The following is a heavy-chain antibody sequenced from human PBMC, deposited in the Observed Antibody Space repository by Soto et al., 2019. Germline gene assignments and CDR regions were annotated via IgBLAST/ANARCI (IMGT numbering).Heavy chain of an antibody. V-gene: IGHV4-4*07. CDR1: GASISNYY. CDR2: IDGSGNT. J-gene: IGHJ4*02. Sequence: QVQLQESGPGLLKPSETLSLTCTVSGASISNYYWSWIWRPAGKGLEWIGRIDGSGNTNYNPSLKSRVTMSVDTSKHHFSLKLSSVTAADTAVYYCARESRPVAGTVEYWGQGTLVTVSS. CDR3: ARESRPVAGTVEY. D-gene: IGHD6-13*01.